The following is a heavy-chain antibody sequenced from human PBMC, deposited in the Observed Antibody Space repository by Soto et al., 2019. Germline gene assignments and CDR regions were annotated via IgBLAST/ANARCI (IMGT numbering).Heavy chain of an antibody. J-gene: IGHJ4*02. Sequence: GGSLRLSCAASGFTFSSYAMSWVRQAPGKGLEWVSAISGSGGSTYYADSVKGRFTISRDNSKNTLYLQMNGLRAEDTAVYYCASTLSSSFHLRLTMEDYWGQGTLVTVSS. CDR3: ASTLSSSFHLRLTMEDY. V-gene: IGHV3-23*01. CDR1: GFTFSSYA. D-gene: IGHD6-6*01. CDR2: ISGSGGST.